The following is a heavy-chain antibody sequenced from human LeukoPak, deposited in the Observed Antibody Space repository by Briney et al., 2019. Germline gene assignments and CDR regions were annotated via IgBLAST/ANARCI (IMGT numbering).Heavy chain of an antibody. J-gene: IGHJ4*02. Sequence: GGSLRLSCAASGFTFSSYAMSWVRQAPGKGLEWVSAISGSGGSTYYADSVKGRFTISRDNSKNTLYLQMNSLRAEDTVVYYCAKNKHGVYYDFWSGYQAYWGQGTLVTVSS. CDR3: AKNKHGVYYDFWSGYQAY. D-gene: IGHD3-3*01. V-gene: IGHV3-23*01. CDR2: ISGSGGST. CDR1: GFTFSSYA.